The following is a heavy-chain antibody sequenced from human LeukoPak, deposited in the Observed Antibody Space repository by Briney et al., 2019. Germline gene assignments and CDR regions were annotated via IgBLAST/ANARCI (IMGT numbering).Heavy chain of an antibody. J-gene: IGHJ5*02. V-gene: IGHV3-64*04. CDR3: ARGTGDILTEDWFDP. CDR2: ISSNGGRT. CDR1: GFTFSTYA. D-gene: IGHD3-9*01. Sequence: RGSHTLSCSASGFTFSTYAMHWVRQAPGKGLEYVSAISSNGGRTYYADSVKGRFTISRDNSKNTLYLQMNSLRAEDTAVYYCARGTGDILTEDWFDPWGQGTQLTVPS.